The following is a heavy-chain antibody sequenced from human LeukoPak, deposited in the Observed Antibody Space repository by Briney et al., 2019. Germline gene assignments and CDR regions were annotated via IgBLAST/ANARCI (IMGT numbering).Heavy chain of an antibody. CDR2: ISWDGGST. J-gene: IGHJ6*02. CDR3: VKDWGGNPSLGMDV. D-gene: IGHD4-23*01. V-gene: IGHV3-43*01. CDR1: GFTFSSYT. Sequence: PGGSLRLSCAASGFTFSSYTMHWVRQPPGKGLQWVSLISWDGGSTSYGDSVKGRFTISRDNSKNSLYLQMNSLTTEDIALYYCVKDWGGNPSLGMDVWGQGTTVTVSS.